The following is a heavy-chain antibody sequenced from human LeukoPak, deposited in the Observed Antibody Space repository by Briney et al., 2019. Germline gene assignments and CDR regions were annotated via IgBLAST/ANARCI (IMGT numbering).Heavy chain of an antibody. D-gene: IGHD1-26*01. CDR1: DGSIRNYY. CDR2: IHYSGTT. J-gene: IGHJ4*02. CDR3: ARCAATDDDYFDF. V-gene: IGHV4-59*01. Sequence: SETLSLTCSVSDGSIRNYYWTWIRQPPGKGLEWLGYIHYSGTTNYNPSLKSRVTISVDTSKNQFSLNLSSVTAADTAVYYCARCAATDDDYFDFWGQGTLVTVSS.